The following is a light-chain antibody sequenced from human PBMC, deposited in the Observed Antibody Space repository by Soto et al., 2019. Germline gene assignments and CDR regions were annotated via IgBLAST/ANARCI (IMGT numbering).Light chain of an antibody. CDR1: SSDVGTYNL. Sequence: QSVLTQPASVSGSPGQSITISCTGTSSDVGTYNLVSWYQQHPGKAPKLFIYDVSNRPSGVSNRFSGSKSGNMASLTISGLQAEDEAFYYCSSYTDTNTLVFGGGTKLTVL. V-gene: IGLV2-14*02. CDR2: DVS. J-gene: IGLJ3*02. CDR3: SSYTDTNTLV.